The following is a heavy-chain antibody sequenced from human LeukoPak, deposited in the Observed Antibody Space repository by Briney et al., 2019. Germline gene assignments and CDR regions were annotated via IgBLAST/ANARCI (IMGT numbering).Heavy chain of an antibody. J-gene: IGHJ4*02. V-gene: IGHV3-7*01. CDR3: ARNFYFDY. CDR1: GFTFSSHW. CDR2: IKQDGSEK. Sequence: PGGSLRLSCAASGFTFSSHWMSWVRQAPGKGLEWVANIKQDGSEKYYVDSVKGRFTISRDNAKNSLYLQMNSLRAEDTAVYYCARNFYFDYWGQGTLVTVSS.